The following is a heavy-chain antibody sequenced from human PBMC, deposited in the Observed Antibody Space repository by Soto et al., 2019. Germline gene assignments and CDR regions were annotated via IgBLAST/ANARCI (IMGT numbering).Heavy chain of an antibody. CDR2: IYWDDDK. CDR3: AHSPPYYLLPTVSFYFDY. D-gene: IGHD1-26*01. CDR1: GFSLSTSGVG. V-gene: IGHV2-5*02. Sequence: SGPTLVNPTQTLTLTCAFSGFSLSTSGVGVGWIRQPPGKALEWLALIYWDDDKRYSPSLKSRLTITKDTSKNQVVLTMTSMDPVDTATYYCAHSPPYYLLPTVSFYFDYWGQGTQVTVSS. J-gene: IGHJ4*02.